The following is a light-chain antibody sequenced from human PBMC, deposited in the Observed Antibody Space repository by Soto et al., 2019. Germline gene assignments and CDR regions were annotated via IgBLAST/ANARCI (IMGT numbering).Light chain of an antibody. CDR1: SSDIGGYDY. CDR3: SSYSNSNTWV. CDR2: EVT. Sequence: QSALTQPASVSGSPGQSITISCTGTSSDIGGYDYVSWYQQHPGKAPKLMIYEVTNRPSGVSNRFSGSKSGNTASLTISGLQPEDEADYYCSSYSNSNTWVFGGGTQLTVL. V-gene: IGLV2-14*01. J-gene: IGLJ3*02.